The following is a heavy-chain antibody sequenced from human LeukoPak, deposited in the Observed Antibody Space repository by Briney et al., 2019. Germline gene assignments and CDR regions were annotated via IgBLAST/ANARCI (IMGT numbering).Heavy chain of an antibody. D-gene: IGHD4-11*01. CDR2: IKRDGSDK. Sequence: PGGSLRLSCAASGFTFSDHWMSWVRQAPGKGLEWVANIKRDGSDKNYVDSVKGRFTISRDNAKNSLFLQMNSLRAEDTAVYYCARDLSTATVTTGGDADYWGQGTLVTVSS. CDR3: ARDLSTATVTTGGDADY. CDR1: GFTFSDHW. J-gene: IGHJ4*02. V-gene: IGHV3-7*01.